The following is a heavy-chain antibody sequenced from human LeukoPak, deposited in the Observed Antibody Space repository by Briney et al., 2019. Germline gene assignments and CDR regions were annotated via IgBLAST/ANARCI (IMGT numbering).Heavy chain of an antibody. D-gene: IGHD3-9*01. CDR1: GGSIGTSY. V-gene: IGHV4-59*01. CDR3: ARGAGYYDILTGYIRGYFFDY. CDR2: IYYNGRT. Sequence: KPSETLSLTCTVSGGSIGTSYWSWIRQPPGKGLEWIGYIYYNGRTNSNSSLKSRVTTSVDTSKHQFSLKLSSVTAADTAVYYCARGAGYYDILTGYIRGYFFDYWGQGILVTVSS. J-gene: IGHJ4*02.